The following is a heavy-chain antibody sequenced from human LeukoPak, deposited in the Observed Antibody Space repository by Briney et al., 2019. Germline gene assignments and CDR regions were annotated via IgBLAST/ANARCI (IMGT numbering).Heavy chain of an antibody. CDR1: GFTFSSYA. J-gene: IGHJ2*01. CDR3: ARGKAGDDTNWFSDL. D-gene: IGHD3-10*01. CDR2: ISGSGGST. Sequence: PGGSLRLSCAASGFTFSSYAMSWVRQVPGKGLEWVSAISGSGGSTYYAASVKGRFTISRDNAKNTLYLQMNSLRAEDTAVYYCARGKAGDDTNWFSDLWGRGTLVTVSS. V-gene: IGHV3-23*01.